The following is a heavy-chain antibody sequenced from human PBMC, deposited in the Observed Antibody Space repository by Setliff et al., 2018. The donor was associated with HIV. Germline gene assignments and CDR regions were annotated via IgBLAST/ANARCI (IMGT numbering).Heavy chain of an antibody. V-gene: IGHV3-48*01. J-gene: IGHJ4*02. Sequence: PGGSLRLSCAASGFTFNSYTMNWVRQAPGKGLEWIAYISSGSTTVFYADSVEGRFTISRDNGKNSLYLQMNNLRADDTAVYYCASQGSDYHYLYSWGQGTLVTVSS. CDR2: ISSGSTTV. CDR3: ASQGSDYHYLYS. CDR1: GFTFNSYT. D-gene: IGHD5-12*01.